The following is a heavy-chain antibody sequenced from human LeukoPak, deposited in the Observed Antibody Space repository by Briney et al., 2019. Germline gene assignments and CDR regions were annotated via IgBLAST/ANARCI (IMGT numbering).Heavy chain of an antibody. CDR2: IDREGSAK. CDR1: LLIFTKTL. CDR3: TNMES. J-gene: IGHJ4*02. V-gene: IGHV3-7*01. Sequence: CLTLSCVASLLIFTKTLMTLVRQPAGAGLEWVANIDREGSAKYYVDSVKGRFTISRDNAKNSLNLQMSLLRADDTAVYYCTNMESWGQGTLVTVSS. D-gene: IGHD3-3*01.